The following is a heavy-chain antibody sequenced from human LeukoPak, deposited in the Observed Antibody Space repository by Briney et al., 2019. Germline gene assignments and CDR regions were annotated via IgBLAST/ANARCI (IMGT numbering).Heavy chain of an antibody. V-gene: IGHV3-23*01. Sequence: PGGSLRLSCAASGFTFSSYAMSWVRQAPGKGLEWVSAISGSGGSTYYADSVKGRFTISRDNSKNTLYLQMNSLRAEDTVVYYCAKWDDYTSRASDYWGQGTLVTVSS. CDR2: ISGSGGST. CDR1: GFTFSSYA. J-gene: IGHJ4*02. D-gene: IGHD3-16*01. CDR3: AKWDDYTSRASDY.